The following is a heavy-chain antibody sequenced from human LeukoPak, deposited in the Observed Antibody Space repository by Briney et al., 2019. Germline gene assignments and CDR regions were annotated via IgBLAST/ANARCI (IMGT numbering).Heavy chain of an antibody. J-gene: IGHJ4*02. CDR2: FSDSGVNT. CDR3: SKGRGSTLTNIDF. Sequence: QPGGSLLLSCAASGFSFSSFAMTWVRPSPGKGGEWVSSFSDSGVNTYYAGSVRGRFTVSRDNFKTILYLQMNSLTVEDTAFYYCSKGRGSTLTNIDFWGQGALVTVSS. CDR1: GFSFSSFA. D-gene: IGHD4-11*01. V-gene: IGHV3-23*01.